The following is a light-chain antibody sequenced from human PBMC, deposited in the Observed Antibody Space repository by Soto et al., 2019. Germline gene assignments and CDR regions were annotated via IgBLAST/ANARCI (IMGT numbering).Light chain of an antibody. J-gene: IGLJ1*01. V-gene: IGLV2-14*01. CDR2: DVT. Sequence: SALAHPASLSASPEQSITISCAGTSRDVGAYNYVSWYQQHPGKAPKLMVYDVTNRPSGVSDRFSGSKSGNTASLTISGLQDEDEAEYFCSSHSNSTPYVFGTGTRSPA. CDR3: SSHSNSTPYV. CDR1: SRDVGAYNY.